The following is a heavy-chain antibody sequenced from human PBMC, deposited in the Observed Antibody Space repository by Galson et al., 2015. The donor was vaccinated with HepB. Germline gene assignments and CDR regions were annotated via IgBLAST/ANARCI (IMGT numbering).Heavy chain of an antibody. V-gene: IGHV1-24*01. D-gene: IGHD6-19*01. CDR1: GYTLTELS. J-gene: IGHJ3*02. CDR2: FDPEDGET. CDR3: VHSFVAGTGAFDI. Sequence: SVKVSCKVSGYTLTELSMHWVRQAPGKGLEWMGGFDPEDGETIYAQKFQGRVTMTEDTSTDTAYMELSSLRSEDTAVYHCVHSFVAGTGAFDIWGQGTMVTVSS.